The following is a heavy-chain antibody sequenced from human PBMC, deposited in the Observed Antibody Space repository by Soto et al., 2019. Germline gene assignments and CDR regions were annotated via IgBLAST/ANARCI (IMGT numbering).Heavy chain of an antibody. CDR2: ISYTVDA. D-gene: IGHD5-18*01. J-gene: IGHJ4*02. V-gene: IGHV4-59*01. CDR3: VGSLMSRAMESFDY. CDR1: AGSISRYY. Sequence: HVQLQESGPGLVKPSEPLSLTCSVSAGSISRYYWGWVRQSPGEGLEWIAHISYTVDASYNPSLMSRVTISLDTSKNQIALSLMSVTAADTAVYYCVGSLMSRAMESFDYWGQGTLVTVTS.